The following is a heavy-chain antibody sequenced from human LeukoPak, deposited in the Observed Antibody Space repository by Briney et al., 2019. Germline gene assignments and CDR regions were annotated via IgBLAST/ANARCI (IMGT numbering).Heavy chain of an antibody. CDR3: AKAFPGAPSGSYEADY. V-gene: IGHV3-30*18. D-gene: IGHD1-26*01. CDR2: ISYDGSNK. Sequence: GRSLRLSCAASGFTFSSYGMHWVRQAPGKGLEWVAVISYDGSNKYYADSVKGRFTISRDNSKNTLYLQMNSLRAEDTAVCYCAKAFPGAPSGSYEADYWGQGTLVTVSS. CDR1: GFTFSSYG. J-gene: IGHJ4*02.